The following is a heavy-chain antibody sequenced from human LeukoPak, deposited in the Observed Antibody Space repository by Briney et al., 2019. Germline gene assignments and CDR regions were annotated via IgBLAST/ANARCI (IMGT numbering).Heavy chain of an antibody. CDR1: GFTFDDYA. J-gene: IGHJ4*02. V-gene: IGHV3-43D*03. CDR3: AKELRYFDWLSGFDY. CDR2: ISWDGGST. Sequence: PGGSLRLSCAASGFTFDDYAMHWVRQAPGKGLEWVSLISWDGGSTYYADSVKGRFTISRDNSKNSLYLQMNSLRAEDTALYYCAKELRYFDWLSGFDYWGQGTLVTVSS. D-gene: IGHD3-9*01.